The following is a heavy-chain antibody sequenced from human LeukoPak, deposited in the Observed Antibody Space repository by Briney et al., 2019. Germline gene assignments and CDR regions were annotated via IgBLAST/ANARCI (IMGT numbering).Heavy chain of an antibody. Sequence: GGSLRLSCAASGFTFSSYGMHWVRQAPGKGLEWVAVISYDGSNKYYADSVKGRFTISRDNSKNTLYLQMNSLRAEDTAVYYFAREEEGYFDYWGQGTLVTVSS. CDR1: GFTFSSYG. CDR3: AREEEGYFDY. CDR2: ISYDGSNK. J-gene: IGHJ4*02. V-gene: IGHV3-30*03.